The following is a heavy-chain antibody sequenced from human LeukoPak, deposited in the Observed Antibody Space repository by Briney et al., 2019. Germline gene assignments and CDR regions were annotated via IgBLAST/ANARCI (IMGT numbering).Heavy chain of an antibody. Sequence: ASVKVSCKASGYTFTSFYIHWVRQAPGQGLEWMGWISAYNGNTNYAQKLQGRVTMTTDTSTSTAYMELRSLRSDDTAVYYCARDRVIVVVPAARRANWFDPWGQGTLVTVSS. CDR1: GYTFTSFY. J-gene: IGHJ5*02. V-gene: IGHV1-18*04. CDR3: ARDRVIVVVPAARRANWFDP. D-gene: IGHD2-2*01. CDR2: ISAYNGNT.